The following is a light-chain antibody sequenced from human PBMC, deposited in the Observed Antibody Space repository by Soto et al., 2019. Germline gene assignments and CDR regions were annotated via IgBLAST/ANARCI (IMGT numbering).Light chain of an antibody. CDR3: SSYAGRNTFAV. CDR2: EVT. CDR1: STDIGGYNF. J-gene: IGLJ1*01. V-gene: IGLV2-8*01. Sequence: QSVLTQPPSASGSPGQSVTISCTGSSTDIGGYNFVCWYQQLPGKAPKLIIYEVTKRPSGVPDRLSGSKSGNTASLTVSGLQPEDEAEYYCSSYAGRNTFAVFGSATKLTVL.